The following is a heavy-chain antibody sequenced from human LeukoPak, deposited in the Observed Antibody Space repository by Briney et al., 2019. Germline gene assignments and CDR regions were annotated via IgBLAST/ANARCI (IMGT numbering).Heavy chain of an antibody. CDR3: ARGIMTPYYMDV. D-gene: IGHD3-16*01. CDR2: INWNGGST. CDR1: GFTFSTYG. V-gene: IGHV3-20*04. J-gene: IGHJ6*03. Sequence: GGSLRLSCVASGFTFSTYGMSWVRQAPGKGLEWVSGINWNGGSTGYADSVKGRLTISRDNAKNSLNLQMNSLRAEDTAVYYCARGIMTPYYMDVWGKGTTVTVSS.